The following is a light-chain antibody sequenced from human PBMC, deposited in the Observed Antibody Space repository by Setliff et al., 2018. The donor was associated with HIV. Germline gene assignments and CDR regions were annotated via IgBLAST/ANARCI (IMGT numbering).Light chain of an antibody. CDR3: SSYTSRTPLYV. Sequence: QSVLTQPASVSGSPGQSITISCTGTSSDVGGYNYVSWYQQHPGKAPQLIIYDVSNRPSGVSNRFSGSKSGNTASLTISGLQAEDEADYYCSSYTSRTPLYVFGTGTRSPS. CDR1: SSDVGGYNY. V-gene: IGLV2-14*03. J-gene: IGLJ1*01. CDR2: DVS.